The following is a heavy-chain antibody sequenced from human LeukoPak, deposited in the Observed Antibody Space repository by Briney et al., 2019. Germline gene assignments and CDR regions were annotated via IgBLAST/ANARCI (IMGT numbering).Heavy chain of an antibody. D-gene: IGHD1-26*01. Sequence: GGSLRLSCVLSGFTFSSYAMSWVRQAPGKGLEWVSAISGSGGSTYYADSVKGRFTISRHNSKNTLHLQMNSRRAEDTAVYYCAKGETPRNSFDYWGQGTLVTVSS. J-gene: IGHJ4*02. CDR2: ISGSGGST. V-gene: IGHV3-23*01. CDR1: GFTFSSYA. CDR3: AKGETPRNSFDY.